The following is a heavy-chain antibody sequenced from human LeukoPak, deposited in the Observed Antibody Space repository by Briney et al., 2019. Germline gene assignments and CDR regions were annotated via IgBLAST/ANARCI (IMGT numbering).Heavy chain of an antibody. Sequence: GESLKISCKGSGYSFTNYWITWVRQMPGKGLEWMGRIDPSDSYTNYSPSFQGHVTISADTSISTAYMELSRLRSDDTAVYYCARDLVMFNVVVPAAIWSKYYYGMDVWGQGTTVTVSS. CDR1: GYSFTNYW. J-gene: IGHJ6*02. V-gene: IGHV5-10-1*01. D-gene: IGHD2-2*01. CDR2: IDPSDSYT. CDR3: ARDLVMFNVVVPAAIWSKYYYGMDV.